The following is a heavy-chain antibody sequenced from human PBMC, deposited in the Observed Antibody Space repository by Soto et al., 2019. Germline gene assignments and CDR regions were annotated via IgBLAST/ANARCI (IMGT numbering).Heavy chain of an antibody. CDR1: GYTFTSYW. CDR2: IYPGYSDT. Sequence: GESLKISCKGSGYTFTSYWIGWVRQMPGKGLEWMGIIYPGYSDTRYSPSFQGQVTISADKAVSTAYLQWSSLKASDTAIYYCARSSSKYYYYYGMDVWGQGTTVTVSS. CDR3: ARSSSKYYYYYGMDV. J-gene: IGHJ6*02. D-gene: IGHD2-2*01. V-gene: IGHV5-51*01.